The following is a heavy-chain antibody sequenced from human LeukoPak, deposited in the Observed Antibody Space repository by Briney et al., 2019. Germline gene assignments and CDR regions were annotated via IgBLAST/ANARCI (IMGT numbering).Heavy chain of an antibody. CDR2: ISAYNGNT. J-gene: IGHJ6*03. V-gene: IGHV1-18*01. CDR3: ARDGAYCSGGSCYSGEWMDYYYYMDV. CDR1: GYTFTSYG. Sequence: ASVKVSCKASGYTFTSYGISWVRQAPGQGLEWMGWISAYNGNTNYAQKLQGRVTMTTDTSTSTAYMELRSLRSDDTAVYYCARDGAYCSGGSCYSGEWMDYYYYMDVWGKGTTVTVSS. D-gene: IGHD2-15*01.